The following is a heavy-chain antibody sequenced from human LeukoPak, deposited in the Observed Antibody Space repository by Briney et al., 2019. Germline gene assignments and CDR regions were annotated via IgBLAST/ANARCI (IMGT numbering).Heavy chain of an antibody. CDR2: MYTTGST. CDR3: AREPTSGREPTSGRPLDN. CDR1: GGSISSYY. J-gene: IGHJ4*02. V-gene: IGHV4-4*07. Sequence: SETLSLTCTVSGGSISSYYWTWIRQPAGKGLEWIGRMYTTGSTNYNPSLNSRVTMSVDTSKNQLSLNLSSVTAADTAVYYCAREPTSGREPTSGRPLDNWGQGTLVTVSS. D-gene: IGHD5-12*01.